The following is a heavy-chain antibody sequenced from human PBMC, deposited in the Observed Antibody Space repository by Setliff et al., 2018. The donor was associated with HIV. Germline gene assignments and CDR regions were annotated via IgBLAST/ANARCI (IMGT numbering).Heavy chain of an antibody. J-gene: IGHJ3*01. V-gene: IGHV3-23*01. CDR3: AELDYYDYSGSWARKSAIDF. Sequence: PGGSLSLSCAASGLTLSNSAMPWVRPKPERGLAWVSLIHSGGIIYYADSVKGRFTISRDSSSNTLSLQMTSLRAEDTALYYCAELDYYDYSGSWARKSAIDFWGRGTMVTVSS. D-gene: IGHD3-22*01. CDR1: GLTLSNSA. CDR2: IHSGGII.